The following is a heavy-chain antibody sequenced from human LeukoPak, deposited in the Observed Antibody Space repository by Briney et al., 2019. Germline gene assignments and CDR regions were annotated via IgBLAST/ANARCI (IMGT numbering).Heavy chain of an antibody. CDR3: ARPLRGYSNGPGGY. D-gene: IGHD4-11*01. V-gene: IGHV3-23*01. CDR1: GFTFSSYA. CDR2: ISGSGGST. Sequence: PGGSLRLSCAASGFTFSSYAMSWVRQAPGKGLEWVSAISGSGGSTYYADSVKGRFTISRDNSKNTLYLQMNSLRAEDTAVYYCARPLRGYSNGPGGYWGQGTLVTVSS. J-gene: IGHJ4*02.